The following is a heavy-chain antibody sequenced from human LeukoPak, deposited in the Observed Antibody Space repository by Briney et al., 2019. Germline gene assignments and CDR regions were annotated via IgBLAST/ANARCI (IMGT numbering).Heavy chain of an antibody. CDR2: IYHSGST. J-gene: IGHJ6*02. V-gene: IGHV4-30-2*01. CDR1: GGSISSGGYS. Sequence: SQTLSLTCAVSGGSISSGGYSWSWIRQPPGKGLEWIVYIYHSGSTYYSPSLKSRVTISVDRSKNQFSLKLSSVTAADTAVYYCARVRRYSGSENYYYYGMDVWGQGTTVTVSS. D-gene: IGHD5-12*01. CDR3: ARVRRYSGSENYYYYGMDV.